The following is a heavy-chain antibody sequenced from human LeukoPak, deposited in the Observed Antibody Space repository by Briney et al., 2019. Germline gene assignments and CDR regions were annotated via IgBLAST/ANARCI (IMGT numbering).Heavy chain of an antibody. Sequence: SETLSLTCTVSGGSISSSSYYWGWIRQPPGKGLEWIGSIYYSGSTYYNPSLKSRVTISVDTSKNQFSLELSSVTAADTAVYYCAGGYCSGGSCYPGFAPWGQGTLVTVSS. V-gene: IGHV4-39*01. CDR1: GGSISSSSYY. CDR3: AGGYCSGGSCYPGFAP. D-gene: IGHD2-15*01. CDR2: IYYSGST. J-gene: IGHJ5*02.